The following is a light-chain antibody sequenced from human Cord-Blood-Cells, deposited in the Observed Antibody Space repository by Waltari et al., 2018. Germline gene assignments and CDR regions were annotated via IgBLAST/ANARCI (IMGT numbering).Light chain of an antibody. J-gene: IGKJ1*01. Sequence: IQMTPSPSPVSASVGDRVTITCRASQSSSSYLNWYQQKPGKAPKLLIYAASSLQSGVPSRFSGSGSGTDFTLTISSLQPEDFATYYCKQSYSTWTFGQGTKVEIK. CDR1: QSSSSY. V-gene: IGKV1-39*01. CDR3: KQSYSTWT. CDR2: AAS.